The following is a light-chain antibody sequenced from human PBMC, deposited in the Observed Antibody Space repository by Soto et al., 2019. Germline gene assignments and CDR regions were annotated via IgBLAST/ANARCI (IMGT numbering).Light chain of an antibody. CDR1: QSISSIY. CDR3: HKYAVLPIT. CDR2: GAS. Sequence: EILLTQSPGTLSLSPGKRATLSCRASQSISSIYLAWYQQKPGQAPRLLLYGASSRATGIPDRFSGSGSGTEFTLTIISLEPDYFEVYYCHKYAVLPITFAQGPPGEIK. J-gene: IGKJ5*01. V-gene: IGKV3-20*01.